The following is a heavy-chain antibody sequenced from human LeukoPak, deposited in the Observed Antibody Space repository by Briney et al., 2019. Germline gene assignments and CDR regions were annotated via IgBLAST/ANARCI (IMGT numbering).Heavy chain of an antibody. CDR1: GYSFTSYW. J-gene: IGHJ3*02. CDR2: IYPGDSDT. V-gene: IGHV5-51*01. CDR3: ARLNLPGSTNIEAFDI. D-gene: IGHD3-10*01. Sequence: GESLKISCKGSGYSFTSYWIGWVRQMPGKGLEWMGIIYPGDSDTRYSPSFQGQVTISADKSISTAYLQWSSLKASDTAMYYCARLNLPGSTNIEAFDIWGQGTMVTVSS.